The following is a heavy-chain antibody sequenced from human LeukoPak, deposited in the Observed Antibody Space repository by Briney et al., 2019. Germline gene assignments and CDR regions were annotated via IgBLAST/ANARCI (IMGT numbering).Heavy chain of an antibody. D-gene: IGHD5-12*01. V-gene: IGHV1-2*02. Sequence: ASVMVSCKASGYTFTNYYIHWVRQAPGQGLEWMGWTNPNTGDTASAQKFQGRVTLTRDTSTRTAYMELRRLRYDDTAVYFCARGEVAMSDWGQGARVTVS. CDR2: TNPNTGDT. CDR1: GYTFTNYY. J-gene: IGHJ4*02. CDR3: ARGEVAMSD.